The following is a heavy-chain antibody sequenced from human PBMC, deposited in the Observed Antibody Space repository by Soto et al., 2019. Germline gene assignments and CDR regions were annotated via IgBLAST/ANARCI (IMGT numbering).Heavy chain of an antibody. CDR3: AKIRPRGASFDI. Sequence: SETLSLTCTVSGGSISSGGYYWSWIRQTPGKEPEWIGYMYYSGLTNSKPSLKSRVTMSLDTSKNQFSLNLNSVTAADTAVYFCAKIRPRGASFDIWGPGTMVTVSS. CDR1: GGSISSGGYY. J-gene: IGHJ3*02. D-gene: IGHD1-26*01. CDR2: MYYSGLT. V-gene: IGHV4-61*08.